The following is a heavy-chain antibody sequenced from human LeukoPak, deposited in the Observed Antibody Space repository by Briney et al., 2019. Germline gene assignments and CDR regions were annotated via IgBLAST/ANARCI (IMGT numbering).Heavy chain of an antibody. CDR3: AKSPLYKVATPDY. CDR2: INSDGSSI. J-gene: IGHJ4*02. D-gene: IGHD5-12*01. V-gene: IGHV3-74*03. Sequence: PGGSLRLSCAASGFTFSSYWMHWVRQAPGKGLVWVSRINSDGSSITYADSVKGRFTISRDNSKNTLYLQMNSLRAEDTAVYYCAKSPLYKVATPDYWGQGTLVTVSS. CDR1: GFTFSSYW.